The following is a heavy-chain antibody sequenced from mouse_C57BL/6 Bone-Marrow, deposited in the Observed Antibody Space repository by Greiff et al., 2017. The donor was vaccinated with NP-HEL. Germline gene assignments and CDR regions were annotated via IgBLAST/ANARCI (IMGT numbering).Heavy chain of an antibody. Sequence: QVHVKQSGAELARPGASVKLSCKASGYTFTSYGISWVKQRTGQGLEWIGEIYPRSGNTYYNEKFKGKATLTADKSSSTAYMELRSLTSEDSAVYFCARRDYGSSSLYFDVWGTGTTVTVSS. D-gene: IGHD1-1*01. CDR2: IYPRSGNT. CDR1: GYTFTSYG. V-gene: IGHV1-81*01. J-gene: IGHJ1*03. CDR3: ARRDYGSSSLYFDV.